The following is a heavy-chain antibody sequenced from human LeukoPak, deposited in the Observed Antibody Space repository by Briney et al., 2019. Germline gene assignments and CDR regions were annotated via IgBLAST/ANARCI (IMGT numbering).Heavy chain of an antibody. V-gene: IGHV4-39*01. CDR1: GGSISSSSYY. D-gene: IGHD4-17*01. Sequence: SETLSLTCTVSGGSISSSSYYWGWVRQPPGKGLEWIGSIYYSGSTYYNPSLKSRVTISVDTSKNQFSLKLSSVTAADTAVYYCARWPPREYGDYGGYYFDYWGQGTLVTVSS. CDR2: IYYSGST. CDR3: ARWPPREYGDYGGYYFDY. J-gene: IGHJ4*02.